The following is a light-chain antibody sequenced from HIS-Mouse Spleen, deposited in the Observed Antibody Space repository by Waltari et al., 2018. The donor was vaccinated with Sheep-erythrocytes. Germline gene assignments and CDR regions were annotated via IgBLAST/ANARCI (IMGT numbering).Light chain of an antibody. J-gene: IGKJ2*01. CDR2: GAS. CDR1: QSVSSN. V-gene: IGKV3-15*01. Sequence: LAPLSVSPGEIATLSCRASQSVSSNLAWYQQKPGQAPRLLIYGASTRATGIPARFSGSGSGTEFTLTISSMQSEDFAVYYCQQYNNWPPPYTFGQGTKLEIK. CDR3: QQYNNWPPPYT.